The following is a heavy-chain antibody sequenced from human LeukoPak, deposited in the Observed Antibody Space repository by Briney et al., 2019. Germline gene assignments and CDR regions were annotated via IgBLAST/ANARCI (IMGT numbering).Heavy chain of an antibody. D-gene: IGHD5-18*01. CDR2: INHDGSEN. CDR1: GFSFRFSW. CDR3: AKDRGYSYQIDF. Sequence: TGGSLRLSCAASGFSFRFSWMTWVRQAPGKGLEWVANINHDGSENFYVDSVKGRFTISRDNTKNSLYLEMNSLRAEDTAVYYCAKDRGYSYQIDFWGQGSLVTVSS. V-gene: IGHV3-7*05. J-gene: IGHJ4*02.